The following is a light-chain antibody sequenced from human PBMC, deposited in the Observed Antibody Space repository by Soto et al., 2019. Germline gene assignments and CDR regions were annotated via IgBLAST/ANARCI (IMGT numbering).Light chain of an antibody. CDR2: KAT. Sequence: DIPMTQSPSTLSASVGDRVTITCRASQSISTWLAWYQQKPGKAPKLLIYKATHLQSGVPSRFSGSGSGTEFSLTISSLQPDDFATYYCQRYNDYQYIFGQGTKLEIK. CDR3: QRYNDYQYI. V-gene: IGKV1-5*03. CDR1: QSISTW. J-gene: IGKJ2*01.